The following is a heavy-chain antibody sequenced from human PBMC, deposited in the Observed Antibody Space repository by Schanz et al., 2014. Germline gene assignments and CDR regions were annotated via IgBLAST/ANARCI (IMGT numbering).Heavy chain of an antibody. V-gene: IGHV1-69*04. CDR1: GGTFSRLT. CDR2: VIPILGVT. D-gene: IGHD5-12*01. Sequence: QVQLVQSGAEVKKPGSSVRVSCKASGGTFSRLTFSWVRQAPGQGLEWMGRVIPILGVTHYAQKFQGRVTMTTDTSTSTAYMELRSLRSDDTAVYYCARGGGPEDVFDIWGQGTILTDSS. CDR3: ARGGGPEDVFDI. J-gene: IGHJ3*02.